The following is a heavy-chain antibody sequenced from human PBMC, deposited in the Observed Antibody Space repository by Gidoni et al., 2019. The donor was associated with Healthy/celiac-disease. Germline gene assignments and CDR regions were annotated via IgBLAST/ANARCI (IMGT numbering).Heavy chain of an antibody. CDR3: ARHIGGVRGGYDFVDY. CDR1: ASSFPSYW. J-gene: IGHJ4*02. Sequence: EVQPVQSGAEVKKPGASPKISRKGSASSFPSYWIGWVRQMPGKGLEWMGIFYPGDSDTRYSPSYQGKVTSSADKSIRTAYLQWSSLKASDTAMYYCARHIGGVRGGYDFVDYWGQGTLVTVSS. D-gene: IGHD5-12*01. CDR2: FYPGDSDT. V-gene: IGHV5-51*01.